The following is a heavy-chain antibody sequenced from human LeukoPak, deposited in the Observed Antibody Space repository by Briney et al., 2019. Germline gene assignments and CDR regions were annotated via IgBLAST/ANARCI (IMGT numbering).Heavy chain of an antibody. D-gene: IGHD3-10*01. V-gene: IGHV1-2*02. CDR1: GYTFTDYY. CDR3: ARGDYYGSPKVVAA. CDR2: TNPNSGDT. J-gene: IGHJ5*02. Sequence: ASVKVSCKASGYTFTDYYINWVRQAPGQGLEWIGWTNPNSGDTNYAQKFQDRVTMTRDTSISTAYIELNFLRSDDTAVFYCARGDYYGSPKVVAAWGQGTLVTVSS.